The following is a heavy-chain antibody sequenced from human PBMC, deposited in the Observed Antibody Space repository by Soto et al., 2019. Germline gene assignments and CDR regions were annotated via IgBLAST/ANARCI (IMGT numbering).Heavy chain of an antibody. Sequence: XSVKVSCNAAGFPFSTYYMDWVRQAPGQGLEWMGVINPSGDAKTYAQNFQGRVTMTKDTSASTVYMELSSLRSEDTDVYYCARDWELGYWGQGTLVTVSS. V-gene: IGHV1-46*01. CDR2: INPSGDAK. J-gene: IGHJ4*02. D-gene: IGHD3-10*01. CDR3: ARDWELGY. CDR1: GFPFSTYY.